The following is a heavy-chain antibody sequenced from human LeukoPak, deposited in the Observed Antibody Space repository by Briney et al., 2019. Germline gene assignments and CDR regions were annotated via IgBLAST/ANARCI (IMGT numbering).Heavy chain of an antibody. CDR1: GFTFTIYG. D-gene: IGHD3-10*01. CDR2: ISYDGSNK. J-gene: IGHJ4*02. V-gene: IGHV3-30*03. CDR3: ARDYYKIDY. Sequence: PGGSLRPSCAASGFTFTIYGMHWVRQAPGKGLEWVAVISYDGSNKYYADSVKGRFTISRDNSKNTLYLQVNSLRPEDTAVYYCARDYYKIDYWGQGTLVTVSS.